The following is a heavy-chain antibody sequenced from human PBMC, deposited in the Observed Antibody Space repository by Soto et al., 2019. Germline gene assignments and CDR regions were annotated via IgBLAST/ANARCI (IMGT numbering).Heavy chain of an antibody. CDR1: GFTFSSYA. V-gene: IGHV3-23*01. CDR3: AKDLLLWFGDHSALDY. Sequence: VSLRLSCAASGFTFSSYAMSWVRQAPGKGLEWVSAISGSGGSTYYADSVKGRFTISRDNSKNTLYLQMNSLRAEDTAVYYCAKDLLLWFGDHSALDYWSQGTLVTVSS. CDR2: ISGSGGST. J-gene: IGHJ4*02. D-gene: IGHD3-10*01.